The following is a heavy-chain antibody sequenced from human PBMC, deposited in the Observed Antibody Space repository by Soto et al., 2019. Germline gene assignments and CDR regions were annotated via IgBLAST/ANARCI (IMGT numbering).Heavy chain of an antibody. J-gene: IGHJ4*02. D-gene: IGHD6-19*01. CDR3: ARVGSSGWSPDY. CDR2: IFYTGST. V-gene: IGHV4-59*11. Sequence: PWETLSLTCTVSGGSINGHYWIWIRQSPGKGLEWIGYIFYTGSTNYNPSLKSRVTLSADTSKNQFSLRLSSVTAADTAVYYCARVGSSGWSPDYWGQGTLVTVS. CDR1: GGSINGHY.